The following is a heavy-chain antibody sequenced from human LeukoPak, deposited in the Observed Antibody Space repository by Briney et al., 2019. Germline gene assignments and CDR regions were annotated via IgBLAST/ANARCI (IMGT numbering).Heavy chain of an antibody. D-gene: IGHD1-26*01. CDR3: ARKAEGATSNYFDY. CDR2: IYYSGST. V-gene: IGHV4-39*01. Sequence: SETLSLTCTVSGGSISSSSYYWGWIRQPPGKGLEWIGSIYYSGSTYYNPSLKSRVTISVDTSKNQISLKLSSVTAADTAVYYCARKAEGATSNYFDYWGQGTLVTVSS. CDR1: GGSISSSSYY. J-gene: IGHJ4*02.